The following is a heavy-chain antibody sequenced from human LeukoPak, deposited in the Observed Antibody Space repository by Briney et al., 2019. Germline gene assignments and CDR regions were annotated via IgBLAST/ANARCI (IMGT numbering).Heavy chain of an antibody. J-gene: IGHJ4*02. CDR1: GFTFSDYG. CDR3: AKGVYSSGYPYYFDY. CDR2: ISYDGSDK. V-gene: IGHV3-30*18. D-gene: IGHD3-22*01. Sequence: WRSLTLSCAAYGFTFSDYGMHWVRPAPGLGLEWMAVISYDGSDKYYADSVKGRFTISRDNSKNTLYLQMNSLRAEDTAVYYCAKGVYSSGYPYYFDYWGQGTLVTVSS.